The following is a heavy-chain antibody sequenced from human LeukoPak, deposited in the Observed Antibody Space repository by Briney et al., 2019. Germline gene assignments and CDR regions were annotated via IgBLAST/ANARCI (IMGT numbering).Heavy chain of an antibody. D-gene: IGHD2-15*01. Sequence: SETLSLTCTVSGDSISSNDYYWGWIRQPPGKGLEWIGSIYYSGITYYNPSLKSRVTISVDTSKNQFSLKLSSVTAADTAVYYCARRGRYCSGGSCFIGLFDPWGQGTLVTVSS. CDR2: IYYSGIT. V-gene: IGHV4-39*01. CDR3: ARRGRYCSGGSCFIGLFDP. CDR1: GDSISSNDYY. J-gene: IGHJ5*02.